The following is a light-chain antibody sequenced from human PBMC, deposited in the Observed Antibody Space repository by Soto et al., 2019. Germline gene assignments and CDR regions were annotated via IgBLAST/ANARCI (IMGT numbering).Light chain of an antibody. Sequence: QSALTQPASVSGSPGQSITISCTGTSSDIGSYNFVSRYQQHPDKAPKLMVYEVNNRPSGISNRFSGSKSGNTASLTISGLQSEDEAEYFCSAYAGSNTFVVFGTGTKVTVL. CDR3: SAYAGSNTFVV. V-gene: IGLV2-14*01. CDR2: EVN. J-gene: IGLJ1*01. CDR1: SSDIGSYNF.